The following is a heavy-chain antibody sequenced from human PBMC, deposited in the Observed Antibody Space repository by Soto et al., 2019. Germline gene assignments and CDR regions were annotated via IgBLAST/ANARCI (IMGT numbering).Heavy chain of an antibody. CDR1: GGTFSTYT. V-gene: IGHV1-69*02. CDR2: IIPIIGII. D-gene: IGHD3-22*01. Sequence: QVQLVQSGAEVKKPGSSVKVSCKASGGTFSTYTITWVRQAPGQGLEWMGRIIPIIGIINYAQKSQGRVTITPDKFTGTAYMELSRLRPDDTAVYYCASDPDIHYNDSHASSYPWGQGTLVTVSS. J-gene: IGHJ5*02. CDR3: ASDPDIHYNDSHASSYP.